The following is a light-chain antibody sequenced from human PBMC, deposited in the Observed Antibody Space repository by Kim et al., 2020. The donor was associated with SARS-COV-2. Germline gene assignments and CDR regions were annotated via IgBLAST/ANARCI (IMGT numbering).Light chain of an antibody. J-gene: IGLJ3*02. CDR2: GKN. CDR3: NARDSSGNLV. CDR1: SRRSYY. V-gene: IGLV3-19*01. Sequence: VALGQTVRITCQGDSRRSYYASWYQQKPGQAPVLVIYGKNNRPSGIPDRFSGSSSGNTASLTITGAQAEDEADYYCNARDSSGNLVFGGGNQLTVL.